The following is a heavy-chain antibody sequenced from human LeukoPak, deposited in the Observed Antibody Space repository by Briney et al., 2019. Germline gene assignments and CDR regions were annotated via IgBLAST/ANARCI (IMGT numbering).Heavy chain of an antibody. CDR1: GFTVISNY. V-gene: IGHV3-53*01. Sequence: GGSLRLSCAASGFTVISNYLRWVRQAPGTGLEWVSVIYSGGSTYYADSLKGRFTISRDISKNTLYLHMNSLRAEDTAVYYCARDLGSSSWPLGFDYWGQGTLVTVSS. J-gene: IGHJ4*02. D-gene: IGHD6-13*01. CDR3: ARDLGSSSWPLGFDY. CDR2: IYSGGST.